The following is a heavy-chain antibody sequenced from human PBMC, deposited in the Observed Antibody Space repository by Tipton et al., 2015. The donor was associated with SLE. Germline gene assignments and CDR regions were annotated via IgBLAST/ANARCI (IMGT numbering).Heavy chain of an antibody. V-gene: IGHV4-4*08. CDR3: ARSRITGTYYFDY. J-gene: IGHJ4*02. CDR1: GGSISSYY. Sequence: TLSLTCTVSGGSISSYYWSWIRQPPGKGLEWIGYIYTSGSTNYNPSLKRRVTISVDTSKNQFSLKLSSVTAADTAVYYCARSRITGTYYFDYWGQGTLVTVSS. D-gene: IGHD1-20*01. CDR2: IYTSGST.